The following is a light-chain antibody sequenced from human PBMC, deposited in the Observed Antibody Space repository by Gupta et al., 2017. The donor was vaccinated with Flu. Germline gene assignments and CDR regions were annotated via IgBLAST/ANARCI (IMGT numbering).Light chain of an antibody. CDR2: AAS. J-gene: IGKJ2*01. Sequence: DIQLTQSPSFLSASVGDRVTITCRASQAINDKLAWYQQQPGKAPRLLIYAASRLHGGVPSRFSGSGSGTDFTLTIGNRQPEDFATYYCQYLNSSLYTFGQGTTLEIK. CDR1: QAINDK. V-gene: IGKV1-9*01. CDR3: QYLNSSLYT.